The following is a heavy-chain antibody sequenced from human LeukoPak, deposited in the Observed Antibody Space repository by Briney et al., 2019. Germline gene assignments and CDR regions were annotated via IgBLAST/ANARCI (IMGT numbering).Heavy chain of an antibody. CDR2: IQDSGSA. CDR3: ARETQQLGFDP. D-gene: IGHD1-1*01. J-gene: IGHJ5*02. V-gene: IGHV4-4*07. CDR1: GGSITSYY. Sequence: PSETLSLTCTVSGGSITSYYWSWIRQPAGKGLEWIGRIQDSGSANYNPSLRSRLTMSIDTSKNQFSLNLTSMTAADTAVYFCARETQQLGFDPWGQGTLVTVSS.